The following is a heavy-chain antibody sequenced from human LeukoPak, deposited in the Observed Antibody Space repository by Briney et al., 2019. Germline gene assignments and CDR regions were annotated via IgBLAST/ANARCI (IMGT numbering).Heavy chain of an antibody. CDR3: ARVEEGYGSGRRENYYYYYMDV. J-gene: IGHJ6*03. CDR2: IYYSGST. Sequence: SETLSLTCTVSGGSISSGSYYWSWIRQPAGKGLEWIGYIYYSGSTNYNPSLKSRVTISVDTSKKQFSLKLSSVTAADTAVYYCARVEEGYGSGRRENYYYYYMDVWGKGTTVTISS. D-gene: IGHD3-10*01. CDR1: GGSISSGSYY. V-gene: IGHV4-61*10.